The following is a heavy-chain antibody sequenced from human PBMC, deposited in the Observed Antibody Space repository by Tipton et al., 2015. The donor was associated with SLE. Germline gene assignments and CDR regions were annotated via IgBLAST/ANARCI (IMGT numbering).Heavy chain of an antibody. Sequence: LRLSCTVSGGSISSGSYYWSWIRQPAGKGLEWIGYIYYSGSTNYNPSLKSRVTISVDTSKNQFSLKLSSVTAADTAVYYCARLGYDFWSGYYYYMDVWGKGTTVTVSS. CDR2: IYYSGST. J-gene: IGHJ6*03. D-gene: IGHD3-3*01. CDR3: ARLGYDFWSGYYYYMDV. CDR1: GGSISSGSYY. V-gene: IGHV4-61*10.